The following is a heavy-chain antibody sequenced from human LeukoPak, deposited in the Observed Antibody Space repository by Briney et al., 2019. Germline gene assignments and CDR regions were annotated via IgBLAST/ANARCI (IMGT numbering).Heavy chain of an antibody. CDR1: GFTFSSYG. J-gene: IGHJ6*03. D-gene: IGHD3-10*01. V-gene: IGHV3-23*01. Sequence: GGSLRLSCAASGFTFSSYGMSWVRQAPGKGLEWVSGISGSGGGTYYADSVKGRFTISRDNPKNTLYLQMNSLRAEDTAVYYCAKRGSSYYYMDVWGKGTTVTISS. CDR3: AKRGSSYYYMDV. CDR2: ISGSGGGT.